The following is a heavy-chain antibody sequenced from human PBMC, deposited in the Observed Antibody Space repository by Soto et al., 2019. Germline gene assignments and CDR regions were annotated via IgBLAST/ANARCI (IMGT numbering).Heavy chain of an antibody. V-gene: IGHV5-10-1*01. D-gene: IGHD2-2*02. CDR1: GYSFTSYW. CDR2: IDPSDSYT. J-gene: IGHJ5*02. Sequence: PGESLKISCKGSGYSFTSYWISWVRQMPGKGLEWMGRIDPSDSYTNYSPSFQGHVTISADKSISTAYLQWSSLKASDTAMYYCATETARCSSTSCYTGGAYNWFDPWGQGTLVTVSS. CDR3: ATETARCSSTSCYTGGAYNWFDP.